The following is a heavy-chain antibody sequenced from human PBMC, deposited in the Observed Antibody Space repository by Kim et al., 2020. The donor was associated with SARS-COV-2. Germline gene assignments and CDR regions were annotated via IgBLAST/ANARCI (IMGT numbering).Heavy chain of an antibody. D-gene: IGHD6-13*01. CDR1: GGSFSGYY. J-gene: IGHJ5*02. Sequence: SETLSLTCAVYGGSFSGYYWSWIRQPPGKGLEWIGEINHSGSTNYNPSLKSRVTISVDTSKNQFSLKLSSVTAADTAVYYCARAPGFEQQLVRGPWFDPWGQGTLVTVSS. CDR2: INHSGST. V-gene: IGHV4-34*01. CDR3: ARAPGFEQQLVRGPWFDP.